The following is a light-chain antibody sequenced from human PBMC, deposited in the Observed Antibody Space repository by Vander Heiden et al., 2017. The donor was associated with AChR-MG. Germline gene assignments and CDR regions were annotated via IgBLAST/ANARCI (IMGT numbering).Light chain of an antibody. CDR1: QSISSY. Sequence: DIQMTQSPSPLSASVGDRVTITCRASQSISSYLDWYQQKPGKAPKLLIYAASSWQSGVPSRFSGSGSGTDFTLTISSLQPEDFAAYYCQQNYSTPLYTFGQGTKLEIK. V-gene: IGKV1-39*01. CDR2: AAS. CDR3: QQNYSTPLYT. J-gene: IGKJ2*01.